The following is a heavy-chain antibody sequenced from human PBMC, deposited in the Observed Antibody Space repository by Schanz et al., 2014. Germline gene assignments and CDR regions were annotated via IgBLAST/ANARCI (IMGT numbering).Heavy chain of an antibody. CDR1: GFAFSSHD. V-gene: IGHV3-30*02. J-gene: IGHJ4*02. Sequence: QVQLVESGGGLVQPGGSLRLSCVASGFAFSSHDMHWVRQAPGKGLEWVAFIRYDGSNKYYADSVKGRFTISRDNAKNSLYLQMNSLRAEDTAVYYCVPMSIAAHWGQGTLVTVSS. CDR2: IRYDGSNK. D-gene: IGHD6-6*01. CDR3: VPMSIAAH.